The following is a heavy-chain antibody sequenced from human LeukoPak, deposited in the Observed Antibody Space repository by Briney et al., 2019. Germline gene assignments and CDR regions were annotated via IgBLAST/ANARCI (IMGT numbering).Heavy chain of an antibody. CDR1: GFTFSSYE. J-gene: IGHJ4*02. D-gene: IGHD5-24*01. Sequence: PGGSLRLSCAASGFTFSSYEMNWVRQAPGKGLEWVSYISSSGSIIYYADSVKGRFTISRDNAKKSLYLQMNSLRAEDTAVYYCASALDGYNSHYFDYWGQGTLVTVPS. CDR3: ASALDGYNSHYFDY. V-gene: IGHV3-48*03. CDR2: ISSSGSII.